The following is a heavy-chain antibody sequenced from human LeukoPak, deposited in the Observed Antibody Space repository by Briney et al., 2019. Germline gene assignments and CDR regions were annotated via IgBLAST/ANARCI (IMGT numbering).Heavy chain of an antibody. V-gene: IGHV3-11*03. D-gene: IGHD2-15*01. Sequence: PGGSLRLSCAASGFTFSDYYMTWIRQAPGRGLEWISYINGSSSDTKYADSVKGRFTISRDNAKNSLYLLMTSLRAEDTAVYYCARRGTTYCTVDSCHPNWFDPWGQGTLVTVSS. CDR2: INGSSSDT. CDR3: ARRGTTYCTVDSCHPNWFDP. CDR1: GFTFSDYY. J-gene: IGHJ5*02.